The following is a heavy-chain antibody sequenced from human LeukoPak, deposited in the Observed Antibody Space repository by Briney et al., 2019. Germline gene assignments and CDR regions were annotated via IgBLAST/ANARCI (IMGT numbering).Heavy chain of an antibody. CDR2: IYTSGST. CDR3: ARENYDYGGNADY. CDR1: GGSISSGSYY. V-gene: IGHV4-61*02. J-gene: IGHJ4*02. Sequence: SETLSLTCTVSGGSISSGSYYWSWIRQPAGKGLEWIGRIYTSGSTNYNPSLKSRVTISVDTSKNQFSLKLSSVTAADTAVYYCARENYDYGGNADYWGQGTLVTVSS. D-gene: IGHD4-23*01.